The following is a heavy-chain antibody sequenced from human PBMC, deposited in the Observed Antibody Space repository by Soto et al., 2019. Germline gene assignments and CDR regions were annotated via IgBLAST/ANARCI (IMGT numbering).Heavy chain of an antibody. Sequence: SETLSLTCTVSGGSISSGDYSWSWVRQSPGKGLEWIGYIYNSGSTYYNPSLKSRVTISVDTSKNQFSLKLSSVTAADTAVYYCARTYYYDGGAYFYDYWGQGTRVTV. CDR3: ARTYYYDGGAYFYDY. V-gene: IGHV4-30-4*01. J-gene: IGHJ4*02. CDR1: GGSISSGDYS. CDR2: IYNSGST. D-gene: IGHD3-22*01.